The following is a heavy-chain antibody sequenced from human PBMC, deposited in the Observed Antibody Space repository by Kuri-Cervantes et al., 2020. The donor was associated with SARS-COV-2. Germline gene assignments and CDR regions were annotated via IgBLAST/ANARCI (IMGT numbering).Heavy chain of an antibody. D-gene: IGHD3-22*01. CDR3: ASSTPFRRLLVISQGGAFDI. Sequence: ASVKVSCKATGYALTDYYIHWVRQAPGQGLEWMGWLNPNTGGTNYAQKFQGWVTMTRDTSLTTAYMELTRLTSDDTAVYYCASSTPFRRLLVISQGGAFDIWGQGTMVTVSS. CDR2: LNPNTGGT. J-gene: IGHJ3*02. V-gene: IGHV1-2*04. CDR1: GYALTDYY.